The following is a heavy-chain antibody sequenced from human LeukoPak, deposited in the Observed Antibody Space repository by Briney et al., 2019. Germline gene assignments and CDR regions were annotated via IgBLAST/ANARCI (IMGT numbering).Heavy chain of an antibody. CDR2: ISSSGSTI. D-gene: IGHD3-10*01. V-gene: IGHV3-48*04. CDR3: ARDLWFGEYPNWFDP. CDR1: GFTFSSYW. Sequence: GGSLRLSCAASGFTFSSYWMSWVRQAPGKGLEWVSYISSSGSTIYYADSVKGRFTISRDNAKNSLYLQMNSLRAEDTAVYYCARDLWFGEYPNWFDPWGQGTLVTVSS. J-gene: IGHJ5*02.